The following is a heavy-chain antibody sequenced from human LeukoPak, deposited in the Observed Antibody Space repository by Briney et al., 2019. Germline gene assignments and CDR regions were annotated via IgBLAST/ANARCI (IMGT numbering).Heavy chain of an antibody. CDR1: GVSINRFY. J-gene: IGHJ4*02. CDR2: IYSGVPN. D-gene: IGHD1-1*01. Sequence: SETLSLTCTTSGVSINRFYWSWVRQPPGKGLEWIGNIYSGVPNYFNPSLKSRVTISVDTSKNQFSLNLTSVTAADTAMYYCVQTTGWPGFDYWGQGILVTVSS. V-gene: IGHV4-4*09. CDR3: VQTTGWPGFDY.